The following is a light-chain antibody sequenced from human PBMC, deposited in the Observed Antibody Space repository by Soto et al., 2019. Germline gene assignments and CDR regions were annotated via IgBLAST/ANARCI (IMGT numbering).Light chain of an antibody. CDR1: SNDVGGYNF. CDR2: EVS. Sequence: QSVLTQPASVSGSPGQSITISCTGTSNDVGGYNFVSWYQHHPGKAPKLIIYEVSRRPSGVSNRFSGSKSANTASLTISGLQAEDEANYFCASYTTATTWVFGGGTKVTV. CDR3: ASYTTATTWV. V-gene: IGLV2-14*01. J-gene: IGLJ3*02.